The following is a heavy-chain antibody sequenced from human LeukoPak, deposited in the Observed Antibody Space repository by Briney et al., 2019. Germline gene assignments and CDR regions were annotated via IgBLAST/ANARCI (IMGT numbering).Heavy chain of an antibody. Sequence: PGGSLRLSCAASGFTVSDHYMDWVRQTPGKGLEWIGEINHSGSTNYNPSLKSRVTISVDTSKNQFSLKLSSVTAADTAVYYCARHVPRWFGELSSFDPWGQGTLVTVSS. CDR3: ARHVPRWFGELSSFDP. V-gene: IGHV4-34*01. J-gene: IGHJ5*02. CDR2: INHSGST. D-gene: IGHD3-10*01. CDR1: GFTVSDHY.